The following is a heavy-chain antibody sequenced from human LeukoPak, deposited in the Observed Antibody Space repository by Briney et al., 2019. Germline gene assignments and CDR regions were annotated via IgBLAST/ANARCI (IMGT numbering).Heavy chain of an antibody. V-gene: IGHV4-34*01. CDR3: ARHRPGFIDY. D-gene: IGHD6-6*01. Sequence: SETLSLTCAVYGGSFSGYYWSWIRQPPGKGLEWIGEINHSGSTNYNPSLKSRVSISVDTSKNQLSLKVSSVTAADTAVYYCARHRPGFIDYWGQGTLVTVSS. CDR2: INHSGST. CDR1: GGSFSGYY. J-gene: IGHJ4*02.